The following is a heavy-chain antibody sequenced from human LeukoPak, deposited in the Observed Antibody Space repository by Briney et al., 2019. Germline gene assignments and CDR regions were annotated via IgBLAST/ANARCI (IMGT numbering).Heavy chain of an antibody. CDR1: GYTFTSYY. V-gene: IGHV1-46*01. CDR3: ARDLIRLPQSGYSYGYHWYYFDY. J-gene: IGHJ4*02. Sequence: ASVKVSCTASGYTFTSYYMHWVRQAPGQGLEWMGIINPSGGSTSYAQKFQGRVTMTRDTSTSTVYMELSSLRSEDTAVYYWARDLIRLPQSGYSYGYHWYYFDYWGQGTLVTVSS. D-gene: IGHD5-18*01. CDR2: INPSGGST.